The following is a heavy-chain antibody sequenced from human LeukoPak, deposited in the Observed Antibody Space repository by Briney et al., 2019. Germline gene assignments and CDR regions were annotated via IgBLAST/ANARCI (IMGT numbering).Heavy chain of an antibody. Sequence: GGSLRLSCAASGFTFSSYAMHWVRQAPGKGLEWVAVISYDGSNKYYADSVKDRFTISRDNSKNTLYLQMNSLRAEDTAVYYCARGLADCSSTSCYWNWFDPWGQGTLVTVSS. CDR2: ISYDGSNK. J-gene: IGHJ5*02. D-gene: IGHD2-2*01. CDR3: ARGLADCSSTSCYWNWFDP. CDR1: GFTFSSYA. V-gene: IGHV3-30*04.